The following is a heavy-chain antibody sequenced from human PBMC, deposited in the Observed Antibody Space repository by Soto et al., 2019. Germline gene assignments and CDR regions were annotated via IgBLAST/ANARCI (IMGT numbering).Heavy chain of an antibody. Sequence: PGESLKISCSASGFAFSTFPIHWVRQAPGKGLEYVSAINSEGDSTWYADSVKGQFTISRDNAKNSLYLQIKRLKAQDTAVYFCARDPVLKVASDYWGQGTLVTGSS. CDR3: ARDPVLKVASDY. V-gene: IGHV3-64*04. CDR2: INSEGDST. J-gene: IGHJ4*02. D-gene: IGHD3-10*01. CDR1: GFAFSTFP.